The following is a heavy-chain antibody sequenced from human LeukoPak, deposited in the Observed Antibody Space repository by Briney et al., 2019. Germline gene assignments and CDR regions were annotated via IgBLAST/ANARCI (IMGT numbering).Heavy chain of an antibody. J-gene: IGHJ4*02. V-gene: IGHV1-46*01. D-gene: IGHD2-15*01. Sequence: ASVNVSCKASVYTFTNYYMHSGRHTPGQGLESVGIIKPSGGITNYTQKLQGRVTMTTDTSTSTAYMELRSLRSDDTGVYYCARGYCSGGSCYSGTDYFDYCGEGNLVTVSS. CDR2: IKPSGGIT. CDR1: VYTFTNYY. CDR3: ARGYCSGGSCYSGTDYFDY.